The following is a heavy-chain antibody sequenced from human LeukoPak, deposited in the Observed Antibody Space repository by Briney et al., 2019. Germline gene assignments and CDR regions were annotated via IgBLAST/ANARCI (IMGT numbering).Heavy chain of an antibody. D-gene: IGHD1-14*01. CDR3: ESGTTYYYGMDV. Sequence: SQTLSLTCAISGDSVSSNSVTWNWIRQSPSRGLEWLGRTYYRSKWYNDYAVSVKSRITINPDTSKNQFSLQLNSVTPEDTAVYYCESGTTYYYGMDVWGQGTTVPVSS. CDR2: TYYRSKWYN. J-gene: IGHJ6*02. V-gene: IGHV6-1*01. CDR1: GDSVSSNSVT.